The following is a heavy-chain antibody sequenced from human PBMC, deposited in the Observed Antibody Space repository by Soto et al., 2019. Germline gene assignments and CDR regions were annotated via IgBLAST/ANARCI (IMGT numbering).Heavy chain of an antibody. Sequence: QLHLVHSGAVVKKPGASVTVSCSASGYPVTAYYMHCVRQAPGRGLEWMGGINPATGAAKYTQTFRGRVTMTGDTSTITVFLELRGLTLEDTAVFYGARGGGVGVAGSAAFDMWGQGTLVTVSS. D-gene: IGHD3-3*01. CDR2: INPATGAA. CDR3: ARGGGVGVAGSAAFDM. CDR1: GYPVTAYY. J-gene: IGHJ3*02. V-gene: IGHV1-2*02.